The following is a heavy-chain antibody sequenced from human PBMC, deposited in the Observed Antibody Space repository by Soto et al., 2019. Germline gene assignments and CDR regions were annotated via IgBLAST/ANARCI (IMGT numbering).Heavy chain of an antibody. D-gene: IGHD3-22*01. Sequence: SETLSLTCTVSGGSISSYYWSWIRQPPGKGLEWIGYIYYSGSTNYNPSLKSRVTISVDTSKNQFSLKLSSVTAADTAVYYCARRGGRYDSSGYYYWGQGTLVTVSS. CDR1: GGSISSYY. J-gene: IGHJ4*02. CDR3: ARRGGRYDSSGYYY. V-gene: IGHV4-59*08. CDR2: IYYSGST.